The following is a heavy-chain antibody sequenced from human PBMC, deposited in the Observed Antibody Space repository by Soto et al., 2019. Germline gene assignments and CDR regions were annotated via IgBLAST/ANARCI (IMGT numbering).Heavy chain of an antibody. D-gene: IGHD6-13*01. V-gene: IGHV4-34*01. J-gene: IGHJ4*02. CDR3: ARSQQLVRNFDY. CDR2: INHSGST. Sequence: ALETLSLTCAVYGGSFSGYYWSWIRQPPGKGLEWIGEINHSGSTNYNPSLKSRVTISVDTSKNQFSLKLSSVTAADTAVYYCARSQQLVRNFDYWGQGTLVT. CDR1: GGSFSGYY.